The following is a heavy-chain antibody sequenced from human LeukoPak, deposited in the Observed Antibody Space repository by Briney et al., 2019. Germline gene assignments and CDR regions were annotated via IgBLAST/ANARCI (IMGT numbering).Heavy chain of an antibody. CDR1: GYTFTGYY. Sequence: ASVKVSCKASGYTFTGYYMHWVRQAPGQGLEWMGWINPNSGGTNYAQKFQGRVTMTRDTSISTAYMELSRLRSDDTAVYYCARDRARYNWNYGYFDYWGQGTLVTVSS. V-gene: IGHV1-2*02. J-gene: IGHJ4*02. D-gene: IGHD1-7*01. CDR2: INPNSGGT. CDR3: ARDRARYNWNYGYFDY.